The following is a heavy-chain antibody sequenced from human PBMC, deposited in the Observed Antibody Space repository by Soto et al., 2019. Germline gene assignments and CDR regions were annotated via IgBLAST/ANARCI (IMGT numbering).Heavy chain of an antibody. Sequence: GGSLRLSCAASGFTFSSYSMHWVRQAPGKGLEYVSAISSNGGSTYYANSVKGRFTISRDNSKNTLYLQMGSLGAEDMAVYYCARYYGHYDILTGYYRVDYFDYWGQGTLVTVSS. J-gene: IGHJ4*02. CDR1: GFTFSSYS. V-gene: IGHV3-64*01. CDR2: ISSNGGST. CDR3: ARYYGHYDILTGYYRVDYFDY. D-gene: IGHD3-9*01.